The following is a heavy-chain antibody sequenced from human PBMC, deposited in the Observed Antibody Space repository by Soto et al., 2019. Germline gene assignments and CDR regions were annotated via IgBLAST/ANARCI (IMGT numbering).Heavy chain of an antibody. CDR2: ISSSGTTV. CDR3: ARDERGIPRIDY. J-gene: IGHJ4*02. CDR1: VFTFSDYY. V-gene: IGHV3-11*01. D-gene: IGHD2-15*01. Sequence: GGSLRLSCAASVFTFSDYYMSWIRQAPGKGLEWVSYISSSGTTVYYADSVKGRFTISRDNAKNSLYLQMNSLRAEDTAVYYCARDERGIPRIDYWGQGILVTVSS.